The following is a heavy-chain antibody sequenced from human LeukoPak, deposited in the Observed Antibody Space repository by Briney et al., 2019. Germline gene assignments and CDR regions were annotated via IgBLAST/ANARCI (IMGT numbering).Heavy chain of an antibody. J-gene: IGHJ4*02. CDR1: GFAFSSYA. D-gene: IGHD5-18*01. CDR3: ARGSSYGYNY. Sequence: GGSLRLSCAASGFAFSSYAMSWVRQAPGKGLEWVSAISGSGGSTYYVDSVKGRFTISRDNSKNTLYLQMGSLRAEDMAVYYCARGSSYGYNYWGQGTLVTVSS. V-gene: IGHV3-23*01. CDR2: ISGSGGST.